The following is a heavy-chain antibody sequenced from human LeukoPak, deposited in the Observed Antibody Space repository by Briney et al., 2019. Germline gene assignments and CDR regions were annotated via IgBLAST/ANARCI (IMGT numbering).Heavy chain of an antibody. V-gene: IGHV1-2*02. CDR2: INPNSGGT. Sequence: ASVKVSCKASGYTFTGYYMHWVRQAPGQGLEWMGWINPNSGGTNYAQKFQGRVTMTRDTSISTAYMELSRLRSDDTAVYYCAREWGFGISGFDYWGQGTLVTVSS. D-gene: IGHD3-10*01. CDR1: GYTFTGYY. CDR3: AREWGFGISGFDY. J-gene: IGHJ4*02.